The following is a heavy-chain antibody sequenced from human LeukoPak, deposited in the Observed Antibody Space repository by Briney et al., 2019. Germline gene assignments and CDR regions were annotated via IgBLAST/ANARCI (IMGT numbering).Heavy chain of an antibody. CDR2: ISSNGGST. D-gene: IGHD3-3*01. CDR1: GFTFSSYA. CDR3: ARDSNYDFWSGYYEYYYYYYMDV. V-gene: IGHV3-64*01. Sequence: GGSLRLSCAASGFTFSSYAMHWVRRAPGKGLEYVSAISSNGGSTYYANSVKGRFTISRDNSKNTLYLQMGSLRAEDMAVYYCARDSNYDFWSGYYEYYYYYYMDVWGKGTTVTVSS. J-gene: IGHJ6*03.